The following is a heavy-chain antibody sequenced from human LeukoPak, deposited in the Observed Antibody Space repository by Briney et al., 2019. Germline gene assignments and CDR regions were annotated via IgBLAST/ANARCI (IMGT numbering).Heavy chain of an antibody. Sequence: ASVKVSCKVSGYTLTELSMHWVRQAPGKGLEWMGGFDPEDGETIYAQKFQGRVTMTEDTSTDTAYMELSSLRAEDTAVYYCAKDPQSLRVGATSTWGQGTLVTVSS. CDR1: GYTLTELS. J-gene: IGHJ4*02. V-gene: IGHV1-24*01. CDR3: AKDPQSLRVGATST. D-gene: IGHD1-26*01. CDR2: FDPEDGET.